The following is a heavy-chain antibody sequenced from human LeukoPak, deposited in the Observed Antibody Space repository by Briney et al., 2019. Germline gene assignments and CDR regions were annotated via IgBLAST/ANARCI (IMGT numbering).Heavy chain of an antibody. CDR1: GGSISSYY. Sequence: PSETLSLTCTVSGGSISSYYWSWIRQPPGKGPEWIGYIYYSGSIKYNPSLKSRVTMSVDTSKNQFSLKLSSVTAADTAVYYCARGSWIQSSPAIYYFDYWGQGTLVTVSS. V-gene: IGHV4-59*01. CDR2: IYYSGSI. CDR3: ARGSWIQSSPAIYYFDY. D-gene: IGHD5-18*01. J-gene: IGHJ4*02.